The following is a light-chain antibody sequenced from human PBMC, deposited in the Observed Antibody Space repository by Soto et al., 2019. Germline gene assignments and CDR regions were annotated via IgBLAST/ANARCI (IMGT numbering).Light chain of an antibody. J-gene: IGKJ1*01. Sequence: DIVMTQSPATLSLSPGERATLSCRASQSVSSYLAWYQQKPGQAPRLLIHGTSTRAAGVPARFSGSGSATEFTLTISSLQSEDFAVYYCQQCDDWPRTFGQGTKV. V-gene: IGKV3-15*01. CDR1: QSVSSY. CDR3: QQCDDWPRT. CDR2: GTS.